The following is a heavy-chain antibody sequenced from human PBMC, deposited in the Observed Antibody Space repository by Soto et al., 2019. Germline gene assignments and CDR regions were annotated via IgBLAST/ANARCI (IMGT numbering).Heavy chain of an antibody. CDR3: ARTYYYDSSGYPSRSAYFDY. D-gene: IGHD3-22*01. CDR1: GGSISSGGYY. Sequence: PSETLSLTCTVSGGSISSGGYYWSWIRQHPGKGLEWIGYIYYSGSTYYNPSLKSRVTISVDTSKNQFSLKLSSVTAADTAVYYCARTYYYDSSGYPSRSAYFDYWGQGTLVTVSS. V-gene: IGHV4-31*03. J-gene: IGHJ4*02. CDR2: IYYSGST.